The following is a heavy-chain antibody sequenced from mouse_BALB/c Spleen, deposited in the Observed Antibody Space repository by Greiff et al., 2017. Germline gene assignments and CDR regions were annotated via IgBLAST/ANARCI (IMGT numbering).Heavy chain of an antibody. D-gene: IGHD2-3*01. CDR3: ARGSSDGSFAY. Sequence: EVKLVESGGGLVKPGGSLKLSCAASGFTFSSYAMSWVRQTPEKRLEWVASISSGGSTYYPDSVKGRFTISRDNARNILYLQMSSLRSEETAMYYCARGSSDGSFAYWGQGTLVTVSA. CDR1: GFTFSSYA. CDR2: ISSGGST. V-gene: IGHV5-6-5*01. J-gene: IGHJ3*01.